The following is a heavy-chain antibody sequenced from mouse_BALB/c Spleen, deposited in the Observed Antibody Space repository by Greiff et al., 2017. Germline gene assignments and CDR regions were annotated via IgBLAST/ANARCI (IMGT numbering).Heavy chain of an antibody. Sequence: VQLQQSGAELVRPGTSVKISCKASGYTFTNYWLGWVKQRPGHGLEWIGDIYPGGGYTNYNEKFKGKATLTADTSSSTAYMQLSSLTSEDSAVYFCAREGYYRYDGFAYWGQGTLVTVSA. CDR3: AREGYYRYDGFAY. CDR1: GYTFTNYW. CDR2: IYPGGGYT. D-gene: IGHD2-14*01. V-gene: IGHV1-63*02. J-gene: IGHJ3*01.